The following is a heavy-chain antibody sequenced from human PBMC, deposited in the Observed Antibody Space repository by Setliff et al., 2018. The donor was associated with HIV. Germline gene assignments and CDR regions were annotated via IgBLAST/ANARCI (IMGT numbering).Heavy chain of an antibody. CDR2: IYYLGST. CDR1: SGSISSGNYY. J-gene: IGHJ4*02. V-gene: IGHV4-30-4*08. Sequence: PSETLSLTCTVSSGSISSGNYYWSWIRQPPGKVLEWIGYIYYLGSTYYNPSLKSRVTISVDTSKNHFSLKLSSVTAADTAVYYCARRIGDYPFGVVYFDDWGQGTLVTVSS. D-gene: IGHD2-21*01. CDR3: ARRIGDYPFGVVYFDD.